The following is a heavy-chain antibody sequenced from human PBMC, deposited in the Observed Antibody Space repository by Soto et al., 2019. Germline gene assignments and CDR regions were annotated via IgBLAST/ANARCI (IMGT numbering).Heavy chain of an antibody. CDR3: AKDRDTAMVPDAFDI. V-gene: IGHV3-30*18. CDR2: ISYDGSNK. J-gene: IGHJ3*02. D-gene: IGHD5-18*01. Sequence: PGGSLRPSCAASGFTFSNYGMHWVRQAPGKGLEWVALISYDGSNKYYADSVKGRFTISRDNSKNTLYLQMNSLRAEDTAVYYCAKDRDTAMVPDAFDIWGQGTMVTVSS. CDR1: GFTFSNYG.